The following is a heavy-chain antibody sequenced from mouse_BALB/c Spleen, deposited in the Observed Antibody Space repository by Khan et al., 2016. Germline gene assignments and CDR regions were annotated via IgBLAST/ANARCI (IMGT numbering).Heavy chain of an antibody. D-gene: IGHD1-3*01. V-gene: IGHV2-9*02. CDR2: IWAGGST. Sequence: QVQLQLSGPGLVAPSQSLSITCTVSGFSLTSYGVHWVRQPPGKGLEWLGVIWAGGSTSNNSALMSRLSISKDNSKCQVFLNMNSLQSDDTSMYYSARLEDIWGQGTTLTVSS. CDR1: GFSLTSYG. J-gene: IGHJ2*01. CDR3: ARLEDI.